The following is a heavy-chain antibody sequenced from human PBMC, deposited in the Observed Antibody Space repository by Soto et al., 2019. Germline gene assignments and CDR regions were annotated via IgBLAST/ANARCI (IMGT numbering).Heavy chain of an antibody. Sequence: PGGSLRLSCAASGFTFSDYHMSWIRQAPGKGLEWVSYISSSSSYTNYADSVKGRFTISRDNAKNSLYPQMNSLRAEDTAVYYYARDWVFYYGMDVWGQGTTVTVSS. D-gene: IGHD2-8*01. CDR2: ISSSSSYT. J-gene: IGHJ6*02. CDR3: ARDWVFYYGMDV. V-gene: IGHV3-11*06. CDR1: GFTFSDYH.